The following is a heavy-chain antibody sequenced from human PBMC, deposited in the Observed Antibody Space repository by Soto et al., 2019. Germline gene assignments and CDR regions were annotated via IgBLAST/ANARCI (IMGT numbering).Heavy chain of an antibody. Sequence: GGSLRLSCAASGFTFSSYWMSWVRQAPGKGLEWVANIKQDGSEKYYVDSVKGRFTISRENAKNSLYLQMNSLRAEDTAVYYCARDERDWNYVGHFDYWGQGTLVTVSS. J-gene: IGHJ4*02. D-gene: IGHD1-7*01. CDR3: ARDERDWNYVGHFDY. CDR2: IKQDGSEK. V-gene: IGHV3-7*01. CDR1: GFTFSSYW.